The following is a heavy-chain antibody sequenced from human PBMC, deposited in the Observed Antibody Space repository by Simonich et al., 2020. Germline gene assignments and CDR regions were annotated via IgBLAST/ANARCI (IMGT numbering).Heavy chain of an antibody. D-gene: IGHD6-13*01. J-gene: IGHJ3*02. Sequence: QLQLQESGPGLVKPSETLSLTCTVSGGSISSSSYSWGWIRQPPGKGLEWIGSIYFLGGTYYNPSLKSRVTISVDTSKNQFSLKLSAVTAADTAVYYCARHAGFAFDIWGQGTMVTVSS. CDR1: GGSISSSSYS. CDR2: IYFLGGT. CDR3: ARHAGFAFDI. V-gene: IGHV4-39*01.